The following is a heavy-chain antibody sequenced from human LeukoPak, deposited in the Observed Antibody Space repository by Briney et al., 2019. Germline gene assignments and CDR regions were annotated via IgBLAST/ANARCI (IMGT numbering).Heavy chain of an antibody. CDR1: GYTFTSYA. Sequence: ASVKVSYKASGYTFTSYAMLWVRQAPGQRLEWMGWINAGNGNTKYSQEFQGRVTITRDTSASTAYMELGSLRSEDMAVYYCARGEYYYDSSGYYHFDYWGQGTLVTVSS. D-gene: IGHD3-22*01. J-gene: IGHJ4*02. CDR3: ARGEYYYDSSGYYHFDY. V-gene: IGHV1-3*03. CDR2: INAGNGNT.